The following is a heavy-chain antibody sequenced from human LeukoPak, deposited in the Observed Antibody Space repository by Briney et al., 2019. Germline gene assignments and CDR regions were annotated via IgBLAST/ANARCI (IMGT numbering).Heavy chain of an antibody. D-gene: IGHD4-17*01. CDR1: GYTFTGYY. V-gene: IGHV1-2*02. J-gene: IGHJ4*02. CDR3: ARDTITVTMPYFDY. CDR2: INPDSGGT. Sequence: ASVKVSCKASGYTFTGYYIDWVRQAPGQGLEWMGWINPDSGGTNYAQKFQGRVTMTRDTSTSTAYMELSSLRSDDTAFYYCARDTITVTMPYFDYWGQGTLVTVPS.